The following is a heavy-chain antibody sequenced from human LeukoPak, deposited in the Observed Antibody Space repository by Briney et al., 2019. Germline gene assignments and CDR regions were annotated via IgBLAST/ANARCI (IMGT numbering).Heavy chain of an antibody. V-gene: IGHV3-23*01. CDR2: INGSGGST. D-gene: IGHD3-22*01. J-gene: IGHJ4*02. CDR3: AKASAYYDSSGYRYYFDY. Sequence: GASLRLSCAASGFTFSSYAMTWVRQAPGKGLEWVSAINGSGGSTYYADSVKGRFTISRDNSKNTPYLQMSSLRAEDTAVYYCAKASAYYDSSGYRYYFDYWGQGTLVTVSS. CDR1: GFTFSSYA.